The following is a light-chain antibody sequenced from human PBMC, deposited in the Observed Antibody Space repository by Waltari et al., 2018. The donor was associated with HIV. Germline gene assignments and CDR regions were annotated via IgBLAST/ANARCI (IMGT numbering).Light chain of an antibody. CDR3: QSYDNSLNAVV. V-gene: IGLV1-40*01. CDR1: SSNIGARAD. Sequence: QSVLTQPPPVSGAPGQRVIISCTGRSSNIGARADVHWYQQLPGAVPKVLIYGNTNRPSGVPDRFSGSKSGASASLAIAGLQTDDEADYYCQSYDNSLNAVVFGGGTRLTVL. J-gene: IGLJ2*01. CDR2: GNT.